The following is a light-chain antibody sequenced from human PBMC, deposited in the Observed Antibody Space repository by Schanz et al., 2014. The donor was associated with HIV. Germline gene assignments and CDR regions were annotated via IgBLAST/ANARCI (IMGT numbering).Light chain of an antibody. CDR1: QSVSSSY. CDR3: QQYDSPPWT. Sequence: EIVLTQSPGTLSLSPGERATLSCRASQSVSSSYLAWYQQKPGQAPRLVIYATSTRAAGIPDRFSGTGSGTDFTLTISRVEPEDYAVYYCQQYDSPPWTFGQGTKVEVK. V-gene: IGKV3-20*01. J-gene: IGKJ1*01. CDR2: ATS.